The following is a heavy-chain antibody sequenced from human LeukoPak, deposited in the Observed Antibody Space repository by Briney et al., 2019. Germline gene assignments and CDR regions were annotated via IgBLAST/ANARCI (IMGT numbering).Heavy chain of an antibody. D-gene: IGHD3-16*01. Sequence: SETLSLTCGVSGNSISSGYYWGWIRQPPGKGLEWIGSIYHSGITDYNPSLKSRVTISVDTSKNQFSLRLYSVTAPDTAVYYCARVWGTAGVDFWGQGTLVTVSS. CDR3: ARVWGTAGVDF. J-gene: IGHJ4*02. CDR2: IYHSGIT. CDR1: GNSISSGYY. V-gene: IGHV4-38-2*01.